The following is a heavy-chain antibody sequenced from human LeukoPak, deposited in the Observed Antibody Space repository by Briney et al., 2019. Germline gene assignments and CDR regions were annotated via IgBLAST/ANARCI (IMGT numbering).Heavy chain of an antibody. Sequence: SVKVSCKASVGTFSSYAISWVRQAPGQGLEWTGGIIPIFGTANYAQKFQGRVTITADESTSTAYMELSSLRSEDTAVYYCARSIWYSSGWYGNQDYWGQGTLVTVSS. CDR3: ARSIWYSSGWYGNQDY. V-gene: IGHV1-69*13. J-gene: IGHJ4*02. CDR1: VGTFSSYA. D-gene: IGHD6-19*01. CDR2: IIPIFGTA.